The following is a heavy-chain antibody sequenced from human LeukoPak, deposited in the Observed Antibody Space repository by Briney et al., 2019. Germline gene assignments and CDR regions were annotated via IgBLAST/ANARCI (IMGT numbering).Heavy chain of an antibody. J-gene: IGHJ4*02. CDR1: WIPFCSFR. Sequence: PGGSLRLFWAASWIPFCSFRKHWGAQAPGKGLVWVSRINGDGRITTYADSVKGRFTISRDTAKNTLYLQMNSLRAEDTAVYYCATVHVRTDMVDLDYWGQGTLVTVSS. CDR3: ATVHVRTDMVDLDY. CDR2: INGDGRIT. D-gene: IGHD5-18*01. V-gene: IGHV3-74*01.